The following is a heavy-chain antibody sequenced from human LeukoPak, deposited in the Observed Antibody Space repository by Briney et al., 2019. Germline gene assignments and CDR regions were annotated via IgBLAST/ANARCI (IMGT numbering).Heavy chain of an antibody. CDR2: INHSGST. D-gene: IGHD3-10*01. Sequence: SETLSLTCAVYGGSFSGYYWSWIRQPPGKGLEWIGEINHSGSTNYNPSLKSRVTISVDTSKSQFSLKLSSVTAADTAVYYCARHRLEFMVRGVIIWNWFDPWGQGTLVTVSS. CDR1: GGSFSGYY. V-gene: IGHV4-34*01. J-gene: IGHJ5*02. CDR3: ARHRLEFMVRGVIIWNWFDP.